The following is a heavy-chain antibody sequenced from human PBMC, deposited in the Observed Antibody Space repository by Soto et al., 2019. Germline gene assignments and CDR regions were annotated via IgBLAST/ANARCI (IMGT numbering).Heavy chain of an antibody. CDR2: IIPIFGTA. J-gene: IGHJ5*02. Sequence: ASVKVSCKASGGTFSSYAISWVRQAPGQGLEWKGEIIPIFGTANYAHKLQGRVTITADESTSTAYMELSSLRSEDTAVYYCARVLGDYDQNNWFDLWSQGTLDTVSS. V-gene: IGHV1-69*13. D-gene: IGHD4-17*01. CDR3: ARVLGDYDQNNWFDL. CDR1: GGTFSSYA.